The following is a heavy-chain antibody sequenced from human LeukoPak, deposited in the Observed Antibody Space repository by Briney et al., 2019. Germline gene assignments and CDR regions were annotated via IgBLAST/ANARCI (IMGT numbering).Heavy chain of an antibody. Sequence: SVKVSCKASGGTFSSYAISWVRQAPGQGLEWMGGIIPIFGTANYAQKFQGRVTITTDESTSTAYVELSSLRSEDTAVYYCARLVKDIVVVPAVNDDAFDIWGQGTMVTVSS. D-gene: IGHD2-2*01. CDR1: GGTFSSYA. J-gene: IGHJ3*02. V-gene: IGHV1-69*05. CDR2: IIPIFGTA. CDR3: ARLVKDIVVVPAVNDDAFDI.